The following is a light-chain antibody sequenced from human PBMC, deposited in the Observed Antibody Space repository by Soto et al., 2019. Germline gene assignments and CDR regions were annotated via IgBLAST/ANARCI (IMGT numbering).Light chain of an antibody. CDR3: TSYAGSNNYV. V-gene: IGLV2-8*01. J-gene: IGLJ1*01. CDR2: EVS. CDR1: TRDVGGYNF. Sequence: QSALTQSPSASGSPGQSVTISCSGTTRDVGGYNFVSWYQHHPGKAPKLMIFEVSKRPSGVPDRFSGSKSGNTASLTVSGLQAEDEADYYCTSYAGSNNYVFGRGTKLTVL.